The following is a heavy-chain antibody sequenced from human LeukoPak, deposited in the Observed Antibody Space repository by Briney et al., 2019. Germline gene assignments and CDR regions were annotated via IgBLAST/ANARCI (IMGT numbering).Heavy chain of an antibody. Sequence: GGSLRLSCAASGLIFSSYGMHWVRQAPGEGLEWVAYIRHDESKTFYADSVKGRFTISRDNSKNTLYLQMHSLRAEDTALYYCAKPVIPSAYQGTYYMDVWGKGTPVTVSS. V-gene: IGHV3-30*02. D-gene: IGHD3-16*01. CDR2: IRHDESKT. CDR1: GLIFSSYG. J-gene: IGHJ6*03. CDR3: AKPVIPSAYQGTYYMDV.